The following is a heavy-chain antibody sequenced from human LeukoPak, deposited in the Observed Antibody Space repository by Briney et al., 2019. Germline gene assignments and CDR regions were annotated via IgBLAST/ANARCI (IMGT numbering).Heavy chain of an antibody. CDR3: ARVPLPPNYYDSSGLGP. Sequence: SETLSLTCTVSGGSISSGSYYWSWIRQPAGKGLEWIGRIYTSGTTNYNPSLKSRVTISVNTSKNQFSLNLSSVTAADTAVYYCARVPLPPNYYDSSGLGPWGQGTLVTVSS. J-gene: IGHJ5*02. D-gene: IGHD3-22*01. CDR2: IYTSGTT. V-gene: IGHV4-61*02. CDR1: GGSISSGSYY.